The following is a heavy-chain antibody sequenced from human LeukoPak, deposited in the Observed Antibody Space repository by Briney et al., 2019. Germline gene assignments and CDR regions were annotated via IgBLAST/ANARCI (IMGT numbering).Heavy chain of an antibody. D-gene: IGHD6-6*01. CDR1: GITVSDNY. CDR2: ISSSSSYI. Sequence: KAGGSLRLSCAASGITVSDNYMSWVRQTPGKGLEWVSSISSSSSYIYYADSVKGRFTISRDNAKNSLYLQMNSLRAEDTAVYYCARDYSSSSWGQGTLVTVSS. J-gene: IGHJ5*02. CDR3: ARDYSSSS. V-gene: IGHV3-21*01.